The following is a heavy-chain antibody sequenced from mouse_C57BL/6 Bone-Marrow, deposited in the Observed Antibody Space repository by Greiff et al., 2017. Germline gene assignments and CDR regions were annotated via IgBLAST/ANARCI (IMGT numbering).Heavy chain of an antibody. J-gene: IGHJ2*01. CDR2: ISSGSSTI. Sequence: EVKLMESGGGLVKPGGSLKLSCAASGFTFSDYGMHWVRQAPETGLEWVAYISSGSSTIYYADTVKGRFTISRDNAKNTLFRQMTSLRSADTAMYYCARRLWLFDYWGQGTTLTVSS. D-gene: IGHD2-2*01. CDR1: GFTFSDYG. CDR3: ARRLWLFDY. V-gene: IGHV5-17*01.